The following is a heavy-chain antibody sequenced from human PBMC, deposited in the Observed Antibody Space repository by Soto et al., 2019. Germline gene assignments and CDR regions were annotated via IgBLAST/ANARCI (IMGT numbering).Heavy chain of an antibody. J-gene: IGHJ6*02. CDR1: GFTFSSYA. CDR3: ARVGMNYDILTGRYYYYYGMDV. V-gene: IGHV3-23*01. Sequence: GGSVRLACAASGFTFSSYAMGWVRQAPGKGLEWVSAISGSGGSTYYADSVKGRFTISRHNSKNTLYLQMNSLRAEDTAVYYCARVGMNYDILTGRYYYYYGMDVWGQGTTVTVSS. CDR2: ISGSGGST. D-gene: IGHD3-9*01.